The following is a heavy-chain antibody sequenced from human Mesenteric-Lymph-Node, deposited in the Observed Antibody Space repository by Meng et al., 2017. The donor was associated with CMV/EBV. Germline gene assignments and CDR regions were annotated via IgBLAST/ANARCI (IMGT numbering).Heavy chain of an antibody. D-gene: IGHD3-3*01. J-gene: IGHJ6*01. V-gene: IGHV1-18*01. CDR2: ISTSDGDT. CDR1: GYTLSNYG. CDR3: ARDAPRLYYHFGLDI. Sequence: ASVKVSCKASGYTLSNYGITWVRQAPGQGLEWMGWISTSDGDTNFAQTLQGRVTMTFDTSTGTVYMELRSLTSDDTAVYYCARDAPRLYYHFGLDIWGQGTTVTVSS.